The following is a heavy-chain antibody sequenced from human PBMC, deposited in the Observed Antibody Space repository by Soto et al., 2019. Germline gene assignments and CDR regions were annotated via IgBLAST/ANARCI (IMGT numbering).Heavy chain of an antibody. Sequence: GGSLRLSCRGSGFLFSSSTMTWVRQAPGKGLEWVSSISKTSSNIYYADSVKGRFTVSRDNAERSLFLHMNSLRAEDTAVYFCVRDLGEMYAIWGRGTLVTVSS. J-gene: IGHJ4*02. D-gene: IGHD2-8*01. CDR1: GFLFSSST. CDR3: VRDLGEMYAI. CDR2: ISKTSSNI. V-gene: IGHV3-21*01.